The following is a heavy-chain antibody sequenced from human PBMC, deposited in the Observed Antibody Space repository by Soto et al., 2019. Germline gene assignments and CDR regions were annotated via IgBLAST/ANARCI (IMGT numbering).Heavy chain of an antibody. CDR1: DGSISSGYYY. V-gene: IGHV4-30-4*01. CDR2: IYYSGST. Sequence: SETLSLTCTVSDGSISSGYYYWSWIRQPPGKGLDWIGYIYYSGSTYYNPSLKSRVPISVDTSKNQFSLKLSSVTAADTAVYYYARGGGSSPTLDYWGQGTLVTVSS. D-gene: IGHD6-6*01. J-gene: IGHJ4*02. CDR3: ARGGGSSPTLDY.